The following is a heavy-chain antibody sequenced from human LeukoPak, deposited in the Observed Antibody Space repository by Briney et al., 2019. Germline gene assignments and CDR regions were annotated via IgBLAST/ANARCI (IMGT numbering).Heavy chain of an antibody. Sequence: GRSLRLSCAASGFTFADYAMHWVRQAPGKGLEWVAGISWSSCRIGYADSVKGRFTISRDNSKNSLYLQMNSLSAEDMALYYCAKGDYGDYYMDVWGEGTTVTVSS. D-gene: IGHD4/OR15-4a*01. CDR3: AKGDYGDYYMDV. V-gene: IGHV3-9*03. CDR2: ISWSSCRI. J-gene: IGHJ6*03. CDR1: GFTFADYA.